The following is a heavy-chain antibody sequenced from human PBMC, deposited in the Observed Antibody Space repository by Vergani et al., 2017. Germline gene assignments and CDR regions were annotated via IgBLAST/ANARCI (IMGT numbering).Heavy chain of an antibody. Sequence: QLQLQESGSGLVKPSQTLSLTCAVSGSSISSGGYSWSWIRQPPGKGLEWIGYIYYSGSTYYNPSLKSRVTISVDRSKNQFSLKLSSVTAADTAVYYCARDHCSRTSCFFWYYWSQGTLVTVSS. CDR1: GSSISSGGYS. J-gene: IGHJ4*02. V-gene: IGHV4-30-2*01. D-gene: IGHD2-2*01. CDR3: ARDHCSRTSCFFWYY. CDR2: IYYSGST.